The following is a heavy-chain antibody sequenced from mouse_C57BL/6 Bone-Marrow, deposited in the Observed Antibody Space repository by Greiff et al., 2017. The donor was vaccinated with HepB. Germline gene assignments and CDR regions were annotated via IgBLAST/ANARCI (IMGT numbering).Heavy chain of an antibody. CDR1: GFNIKDDY. CDR2: IDPENGAT. CDR3: TIIGYSWFAY. J-gene: IGHJ3*01. Sequence: VQLQQSGAELVRPGASVKLSCTASGFNIKDDYMHWVKQRPEQGLEWIGWIDPENGATEYASKFQGKATITAETSSNTAYLQLSSLTSEDTAVYYCTIIGYSWFAYWGQGTLVTLSA. D-gene: IGHD2-3*01. V-gene: IGHV14-4*01.